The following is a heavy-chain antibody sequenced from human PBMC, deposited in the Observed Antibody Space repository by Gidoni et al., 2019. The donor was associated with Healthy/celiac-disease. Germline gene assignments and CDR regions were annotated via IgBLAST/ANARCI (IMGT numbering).Heavy chain of an antibody. CDR3: ARDRGGYNSIDY. J-gene: IGHJ4*02. CDR1: GFTFSSYA. Sequence: QVQLVESGGGVVQPGRSLRLSCAASGFTFSSYAMHWVRQAPGKGLEWVAVISYDGSNKYYADSVKGRFTISRDNSKNTLYLQMNSLRAEDTAVYYCARDRGGYNSIDYWGQGTLVTVSS. CDR2: ISYDGSNK. V-gene: IGHV3-30-3*01. D-gene: IGHD5-12*01.